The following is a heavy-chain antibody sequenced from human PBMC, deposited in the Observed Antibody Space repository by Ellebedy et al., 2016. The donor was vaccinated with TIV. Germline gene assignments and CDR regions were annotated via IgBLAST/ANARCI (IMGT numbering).Heavy chain of an antibody. CDR2: IYYSGST. CDR3: ASRGAEPLDY. Sequence: SETLSLTXTVSGGSISSSSYYWGWIRQPPGKGLEWIGSIYYSGSTYYNPSLKSRVTISVDTSKNQFSLKLSSVTAADTAVYYCASRGAEPLDYWGQGTLVTVSS. D-gene: IGHD1-14*01. J-gene: IGHJ4*02. CDR1: GGSISSSSYY. V-gene: IGHV4-39*01.